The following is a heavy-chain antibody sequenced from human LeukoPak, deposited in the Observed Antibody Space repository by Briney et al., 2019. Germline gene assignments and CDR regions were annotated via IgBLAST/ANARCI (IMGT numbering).Heavy chain of an antibody. J-gene: IGHJ4*02. D-gene: IGHD4-17*01. CDR2: ISYDGSNK. CDR1: GITFSSYA. V-gene: IGHV3-30-3*01. Sequence: GGSLRLSCAASGITFSSYAMHWVRQAPGKGLEWVAVISYDGSNKYYADSVKGRFTISRDNSKNTLYLQMNSLRAEDTAVYYCARDWVNDYGLNGPIDYWGQGTLVTVSS. CDR3: ARDWVNDYGLNGPIDY.